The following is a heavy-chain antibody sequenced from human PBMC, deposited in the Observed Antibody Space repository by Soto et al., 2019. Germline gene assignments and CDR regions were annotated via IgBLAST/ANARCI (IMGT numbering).Heavy chain of an antibody. CDR3: AKDGGSVCSGGTCYFQAPDY. CDR2: IDGSGRNT. J-gene: IGHJ4*02. V-gene: IGHV3-23*01. D-gene: IGHD2-8*02. Sequence: LRLSCAASGFTFSSYAMSWVRQAPGEGLEWVSGIDGSGRNTYYADSVKGRFTISRDNSKNTLSVQMDSLRVEDTALYYCAKDGGSVCSGGTCYFQAPDYWGQGTLVTVSS. CDR1: GFTFSSYA.